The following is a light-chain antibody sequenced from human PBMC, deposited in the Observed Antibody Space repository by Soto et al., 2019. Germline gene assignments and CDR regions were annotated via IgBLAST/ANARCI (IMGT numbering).Light chain of an antibody. J-gene: IGKJ1*01. V-gene: IGKV1-5*03. CDR1: QSISSW. Sequence: DIQMTQSPSTLSASVGDRVTITCRASQSISSWLAWYQQKPGKAPKLLIYKASSLESGVPSRFSGSGSGTEFTLTISSLQPDDFATYYCEQYNSYWTFGQGTKLEIE. CDR3: EQYNSYWT. CDR2: KAS.